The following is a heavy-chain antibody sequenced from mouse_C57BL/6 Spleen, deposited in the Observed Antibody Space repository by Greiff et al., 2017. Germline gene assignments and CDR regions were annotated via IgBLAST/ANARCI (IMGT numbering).Heavy chain of an antibody. CDR1: GYTFTTYP. CDR2: FHPYNDDT. J-gene: IGHJ4*01. D-gene: IGHD2-4*01. CDR3: ARGDYDVGDAMDY. V-gene: IGHV1-47*01. Sequence: QVQLKESGAELVKPGASVKMSCKASGYTFTTYPLEWMKQNHGKSLEWIGNFHPYNDDTKYNEKFKGKATLTVEKSSSTVYLELSRLTSDASAVYDCARGDYDVGDAMDYWGQGTSVTVSS.